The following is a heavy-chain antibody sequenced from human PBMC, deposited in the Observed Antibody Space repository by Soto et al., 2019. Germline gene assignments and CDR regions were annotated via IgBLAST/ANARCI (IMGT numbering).Heavy chain of an antibody. J-gene: IGHJ4*02. CDR3: ARDPFNGWYVKLFDE. V-gene: IGHV3-48*02. D-gene: IGHD6-19*01. CDR1: GFTFSTSP. Sequence: EVQLVESGGGLVQPGGSLRLSCAASGFTFSTSPMHWVRQAPGKGLEWVSYIGGRTSTIYYSDSVKGRFTISRDNSRNTLYLQMNSLRDDDTDLYYCARDPFNGWYVKLFDEWGQGTLVTVSS. CDR2: IGGRTSTI.